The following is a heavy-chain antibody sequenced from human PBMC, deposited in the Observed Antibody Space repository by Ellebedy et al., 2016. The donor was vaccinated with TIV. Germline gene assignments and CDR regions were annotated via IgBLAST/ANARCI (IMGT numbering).Heavy chain of an antibody. D-gene: IGHD3-10*01. CDR3: ARSTMVRGRPSGFDP. Sequence: ASVKVSCXASGYTFTSYGISWVRQAPGQGLEWMGIINPSGGSTSYAQKFQGRVTMTRDTSISTAYMELSRLRSDDTAVYYCARSTMVRGRPSGFDPWGQGTLVTVSS. CDR2: INPSGGST. J-gene: IGHJ5*02. CDR1: GYTFTSYG. V-gene: IGHV1-46*01.